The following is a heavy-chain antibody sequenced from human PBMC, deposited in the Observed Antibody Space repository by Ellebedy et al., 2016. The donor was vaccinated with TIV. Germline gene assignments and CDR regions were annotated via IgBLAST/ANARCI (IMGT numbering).Heavy chain of an antibody. J-gene: IGHJ4*02. D-gene: IGHD4-23*01. CDR1: GFTFSDYY. CDR2: ISSSSSTI. V-gene: IGHV3-11*04. Sequence: GESLKISCAASGFTFSDYYMSWIRQAPGKGLEWVSYISSSSSTIYYADSVKGRFTISRDNAKNSLYLQMNSLRDEDTAVYYCARRLTDVVGGNSPLDYWGQGTLVTVSS. CDR3: ARRLTDVVGGNSPLDY.